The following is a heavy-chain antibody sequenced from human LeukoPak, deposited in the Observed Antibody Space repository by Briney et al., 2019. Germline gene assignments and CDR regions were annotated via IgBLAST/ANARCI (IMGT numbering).Heavy chain of an antibody. CDR2: IYYSGST. V-gene: IGHV4-59*01. J-gene: IGHJ5*02. D-gene: IGHD5-18*01. Sequence: SETLSLTCTVSGGSISSYYWSWIRQPPGKGLEWIGYIYYSGSTNYNPSLKSRVTISVDTSKNQFSLKLSSVTAADTAAYYCARGYPDTATVLGWFDPWGQGTLVTVSS. CDR1: GGSISSYY. CDR3: ARGYPDTATVLGWFDP.